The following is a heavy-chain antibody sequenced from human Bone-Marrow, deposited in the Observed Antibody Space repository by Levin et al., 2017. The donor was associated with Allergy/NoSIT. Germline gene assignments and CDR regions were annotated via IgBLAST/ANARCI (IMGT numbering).Heavy chain of an antibody. J-gene: IGHJ6*02. CDR3: ARSMGRSYYFYYYALDV. CDR1: GFDFTNDW. CDR2: VYPADSDT. Sequence: GESLKISCKASGFDFTNDWIAWVRQMPGKGLELMGLVYPADSDTRYSPSFPGHVTISADKSIRTAYLQWSSLKASDTAVYYCARSMGRSYYFYYYALDVWGQGTTVTVSS. V-gene: IGHV5-51*01. D-gene: IGHD1-26*01.